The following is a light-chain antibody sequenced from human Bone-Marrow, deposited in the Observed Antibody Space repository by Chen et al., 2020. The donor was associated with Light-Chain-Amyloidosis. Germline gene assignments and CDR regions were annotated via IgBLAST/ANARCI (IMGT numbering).Light chain of an antibody. J-gene: IGLJ3*02. Sequence: SYVLTQPSSVSVAPGQTATIAWGGNNIGATGGRWYQQTPGQAPLLVVYDDSDRPSGIPERLSGSNSGNTATLTISRVEAGDEADYYCQVWDRSSDRPVFGGGTKLTVL. V-gene: IGLV3-21*02. CDR1: NIGATG. CDR3: QVWDRSSDRPV. CDR2: DDS.